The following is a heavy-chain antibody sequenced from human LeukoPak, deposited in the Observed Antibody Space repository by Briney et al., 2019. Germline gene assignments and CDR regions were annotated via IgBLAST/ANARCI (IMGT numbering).Heavy chain of an antibody. CDR3: ARGPHSSSWYPYYYYYMDV. J-gene: IGHJ6*03. CDR1: GYTFTSYD. D-gene: IGHD6-13*01. V-gene: IGHV1-8*01. Sequence: ASVKVSCKASGYTFTSYDINWVRQATGQGLEWMGWVNPNSGNTGYAQKFQGRVTMTRNTSISTAYMELSSLRSEDTAVYYCARGPHSSSWYPYYYYYMDVWGKGTTVTVSS. CDR2: VNPNSGNT.